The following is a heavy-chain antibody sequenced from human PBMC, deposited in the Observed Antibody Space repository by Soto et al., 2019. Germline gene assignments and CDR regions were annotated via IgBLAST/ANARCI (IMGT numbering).Heavy chain of an antibody. CDR3: ARDSSSARPFDF. CDR2: ISSSSTI. D-gene: IGHD6-13*01. Sequence: RVSWGAGGGTCIRYGMNRVRQAPGKGLEWVSYISSSSTIYYADSVKGRFTISRDNAKNSLYLQMNSLRAEDTAVYYCARDSSSARPFDFRGQGTLVTVSS. V-gene: IGHV3-48*01. J-gene: IGHJ4*02. CDR1: GGTCIRYG.